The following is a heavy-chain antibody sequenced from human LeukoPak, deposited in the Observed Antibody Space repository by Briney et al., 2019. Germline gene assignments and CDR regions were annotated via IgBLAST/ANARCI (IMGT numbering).Heavy chain of an antibody. CDR2: ISGSGGST. Sequence: TGGSLRLSCAASGFTFSSYAMSWVRQAPGKGLEWVSAISGSGGSTYYADSVKGRFTISRDNSKNTLYLQMNSLRAEDTAVYYCANWATVTTGYDYWGQGTLVTVSS. V-gene: IGHV3-23*01. CDR1: GFTFSSYA. CDR3: ANWATVTTGYDY. J-gene: IGHJ4*02. D-gene: IGHD4-17*01.